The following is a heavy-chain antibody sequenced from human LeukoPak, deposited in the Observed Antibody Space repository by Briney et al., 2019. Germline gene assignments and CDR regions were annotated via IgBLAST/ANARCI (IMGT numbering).Heavy chain of an antibody. CDR3: ARRSHDYGDYAWFDP. Sequence: SETLSLTCAVYGGSFSGYYWSWIRQPPGKGLEWIGEINHSGSTYYNPSLKSRVTISVDRSKNQFSLKLSSVTAADTAVYYCARRSHDYGDYAWFDPWGQGTLVTVSS. J-gene: IGHJ5*02. V-gene: IGHV4-34*01. CDR1: GGSFSGYY. D-gene: IGHD4-17*01. CDR2: INHSGST.